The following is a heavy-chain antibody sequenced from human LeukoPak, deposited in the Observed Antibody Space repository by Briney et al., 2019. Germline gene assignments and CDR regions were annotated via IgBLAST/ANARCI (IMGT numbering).Heavy chain of an antibody. Sequence: GGSLRLSCAASGFTFSSYSMNWVRQAPGKGLEWVSSISSSSSYIYYADSVKGRFTISRDNSENTLYLQMNSLRAEDTAVYYCARDRRPGIAAAGTYFDYWGQGTPVTVSS. CDR3: ARDRRPGIAAAGTYFDY. CDR1: GFTFSSYS. D-gene: IGHD6-13*01. V-gene: IGHV3-21*01. CDR2: ISSSSSYI. J-gene: IGHJ4*02.